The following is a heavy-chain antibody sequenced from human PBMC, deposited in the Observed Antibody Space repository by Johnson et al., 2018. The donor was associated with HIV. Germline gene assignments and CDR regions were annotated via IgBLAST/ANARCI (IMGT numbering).Heavy chain of an antibody. CDR3: AEDTAVYYCAREGPYWAFDI. D-gene: IGHD3-10*01. V-gene: IGHV3-53*01. CDR2: IYSGNNT. Sequence: VQLVESGGGLIQPGGSLRLSCAASGFTVSSNYMSWVRQAPGKGLEWVSVIYSGNNTHYADSVKGRFTISRDNCTNTLYLQIDSLRAEDQMNSLRAEDTAVYYCAREGPYWAFDIWGQGTMVTVSS. J-gene: IGHJ3*02. CDR1: GFTVSSNY.